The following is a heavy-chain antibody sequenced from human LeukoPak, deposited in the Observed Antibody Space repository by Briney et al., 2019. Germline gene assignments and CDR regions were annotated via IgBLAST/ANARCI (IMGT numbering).Heavy chain of an antibody. CDR1: GFTFTSYS. CDR3: AKQLGYCSDGSCYFPY. J-gene: IGHJ4*02. V-gene: IGHV3-23*01. Sequence: PGGSLRLSCAASGFTFTSYSMNWVRQAPGKGLEWVSTISGGGGSTYYADSVKGRFTISRDNSKNTLCLQMNSLRAEDTAVYYCAKQLGYCSDGSCYFPYWGQGTLVTVSS. CDR2: ISGGGGST. D-gene: IGHD2-15*01.